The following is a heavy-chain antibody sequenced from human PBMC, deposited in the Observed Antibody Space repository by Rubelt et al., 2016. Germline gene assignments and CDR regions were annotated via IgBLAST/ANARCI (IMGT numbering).Heavy chain of an antibody. CDR1: GSSISSSTYY. CDR2: IFHSGST. J-gene: IGHJ4*02. CDR3: ARLRGYGED. V-gene: IGHV4-39*07. Sequence: QLQLQESGPGLVKTSETLSLTCAVSGSSISSSTYYWGWIRQPPGKGLEWIGSIFHSGSTYDNPSLKSRVTMSVDTSKNQFSLILNSVNAADTAVYYCARLRGYGEDWGQGTLVTVSS. D-gene: IGHD4/OR15-4a*01.